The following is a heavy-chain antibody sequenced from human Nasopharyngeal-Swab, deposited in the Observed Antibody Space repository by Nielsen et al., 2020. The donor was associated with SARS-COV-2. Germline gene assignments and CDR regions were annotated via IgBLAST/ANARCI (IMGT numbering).Heavy chain of an antibody. D-gene: IGHD2-15*01. CDR3: VKDNLLRAFDL. Sequence: GESLKISCAASGFSFSSYNMNWVRQAPGKGPEWVSYISSSGSTIYYADSVKGRFTISRDNAKNSLYLQMNSLRAEDTALYYCVKDNLLRAFDLWGQGTMVTVSS. J-gene: IGHJ3*01. V-gene: IGHV3-48*04. CDR1: GFSFSSYN. CDR2: ISSSGSTI.